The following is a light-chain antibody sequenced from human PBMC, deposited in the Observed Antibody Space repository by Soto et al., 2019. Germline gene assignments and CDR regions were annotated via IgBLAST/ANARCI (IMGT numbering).Light chain of an antibody. CDR3: QQSYITPPA. V-gene: IGKV1-39*01. CDR1: QNIDIY. J-gene: IGKJ2*01. CDR2: TTS. Sequence: DVQMTQSPSSLSASVGDRVTITCRASQNIDIYLNWYQQKQGRPPTLLIYTTSRLQSGVPIRFSGSGSGTDFTLTISNLQPEDFATHSWQQSYITPPAFGQGTKVEIK.